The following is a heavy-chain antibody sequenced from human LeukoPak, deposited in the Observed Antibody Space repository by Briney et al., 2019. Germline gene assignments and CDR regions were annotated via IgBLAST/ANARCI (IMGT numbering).Heavy chain of an antibody. J-gene: IGHJ4*02. D-gene: IGHD5-12*01. CDR2: VYYSGAT. Sequence: SETLSLTCTVSGGSVSSGSCYWSWIRQPPGKGLEWIGFVYYSGATNYNPSLKSRVTISVDTSKNQFSLKLSSVTAADTAVYYCASHYSGYNWGTDYWGQGTLVTVSS. CDR1: GGSVSSGSCY. V-gene: IGHV4-61*01. CDR3: ASHYSGYNWGTDY.